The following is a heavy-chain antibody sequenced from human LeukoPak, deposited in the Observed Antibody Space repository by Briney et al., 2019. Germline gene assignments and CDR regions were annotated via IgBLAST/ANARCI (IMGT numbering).Heavy chain of an antibody. CDR3: ALLAVASDFDY. J-gene: IGHJ4*02. CDR1: GFMFSSFE. Sequence: GGSLRLSCAASGFMFSSFEMYWVRQAPGKGLEWVSYISSGASTMYYADSVKGRFTISRDNARNSLFLQMNSLRAEDTAVCYCALLAVASDFDYWGQGTLVTVSS. CDR2: ISSGASTM. V-gene: IGHV3-48*03. D-gene: IGHD6-19*01.